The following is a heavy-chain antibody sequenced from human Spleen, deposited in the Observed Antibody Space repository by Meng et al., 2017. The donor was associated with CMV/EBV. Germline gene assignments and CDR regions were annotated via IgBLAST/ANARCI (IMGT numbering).Heavy chain of an antibody. V-gene: IGHV4-59*01. CDR2: ISYTGYI. CDR1: GTSISANY. D-gene: IGHD1-1*01. J-gene: IGHJ3*02. CDR3: AGPDDMGSSPHDPFDI. Sequence: GSLRLSCTVSGTSISANYWSWSRRPPGKGLEYIGSISYTGYIEYNPSLKGRVAISLDTSKNQFSLKLASVTAADTAMYYCAGPDDMGSSPHDPFDIWVQGTMVTVSS.